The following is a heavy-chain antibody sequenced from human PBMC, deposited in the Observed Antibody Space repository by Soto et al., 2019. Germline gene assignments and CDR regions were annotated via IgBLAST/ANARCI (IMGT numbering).Heavy chain of an antibody. CDR2: IYYSGST. V-gene: IGHV4-39*01. D-gene: IGHD4-17*01. CDR1: SDSISSNSYF. CDR3: ARVFRDYPFNSCYMDV. Sequence: QLQLQESGPGLVKPSETLSLTCTVSSDSISSNSYFWAWVRQPPGKGLDWIGNIYYSGSTYYNPSLKSRVTIAVDACKSQCFLRLSSMTAADRAVYYCARVFRDYPFNSCYMDVWGKGTTVTVSS. J-gene: IGHJ6*03.